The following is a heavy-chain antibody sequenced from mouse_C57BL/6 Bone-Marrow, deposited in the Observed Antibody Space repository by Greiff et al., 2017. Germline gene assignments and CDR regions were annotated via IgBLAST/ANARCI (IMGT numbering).Heavy chain of an antibody. CDR2: ISYDGSN. D-gene: IGHD4-1*01. J-gene: IGHJ3*01. CDR3: ARDPTGAWFAY. Sequence: EVQLVESGPGLVKPSQSLSLTCSVTGYSITSGYYWNWIRQFPGNKLEWMGYISYDGSNNYNPSLKNRISITRDTSKNQFFLKLNSVTTEDTATYYCARDPTGAWFAYWGQGTLVTVSA. V-gene: IGHV3-6*01. CDR1: GYSITSGYY.